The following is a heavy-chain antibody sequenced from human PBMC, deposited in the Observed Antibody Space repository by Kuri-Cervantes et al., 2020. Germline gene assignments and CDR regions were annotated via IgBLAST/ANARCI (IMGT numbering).Heavy chain of an antibody. J-gene: IGHJ4*02. CDR1: GFTFSSYG. D-gene: IGHD3-22*01. Sequence: GESLKISCAASGFTFSSYGMHWVRQAPGKGLEWVAVISYDGSNKYYADSVKGRFTISRDNSKNTLYLQMNSLRAEDTAVYYCAKDKWVHYYDSSGPGYFDYWGQGTLVTVSS. CDR2: ISYDGSNK. V-gene: IGHV3-30*18. CDR3: AKDKWVHYYDSSGPGYFDY.